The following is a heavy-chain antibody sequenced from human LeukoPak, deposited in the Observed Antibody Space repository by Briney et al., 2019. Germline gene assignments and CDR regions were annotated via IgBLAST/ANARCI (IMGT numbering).Heavy chain of an antibody. D-gene: IGHD3-9*01. CDR1: GGSISSYY. Sequence: SETLSLTCTVSGGSISSYYWSWIRQPPGKGLEWIGYIYYSGSTNYNPSLKSRVTISVDTSKNQFSLKLSSVTAADTAVYYCARGPANYGILTGYYHDAFDIWGQGTMVTVSS. CDR2: IYYSGST. CDR3: ARGPANYGILTGYYHDAFDI. V-gene: IGHV4-59*01. J-gene: IGHJ3*02.